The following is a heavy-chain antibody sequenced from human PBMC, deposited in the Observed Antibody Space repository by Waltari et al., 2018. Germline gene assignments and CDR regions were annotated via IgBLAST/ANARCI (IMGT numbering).Heavy chain of an antibody. CDR2: IGSGRTPI. CDR3: VRDIGRVSTFDV. CDR1: GFIFSEPY. V-gene: IGHV3-11*01. J-gene: IGHJ3*01. Sequence: QVLLVESGGGLVKPGGSLRLSCAASGFIFSEPYMGWIRQAPGKGLEWVSYIGSGRTPIYYTDSVRGRFIISRDNAKNSLFLEMNSLGADDTAVYYCVRDIGRVSTFDVWGQGTMVTVSS. D-gene: IGHD3-16*01.